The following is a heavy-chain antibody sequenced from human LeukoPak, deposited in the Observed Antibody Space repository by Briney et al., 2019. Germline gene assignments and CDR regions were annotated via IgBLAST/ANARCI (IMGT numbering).Heavy chain of an antibody. CDR2: FDPEDGET. CDR1: GYTLTELS. D-gene: IGHD3-10*01. Sequence: ASVKVSCKVSGYTLTELSMHWVRQAPGKGLEWMGGFDPEDGETIYAQKFQGRVTMTEDTSTDTAYMELSSLRSEDTAVYYCATVAITMVRGASPLDYWGRGTLVTVSS. CDR3: ATVAITMVRGASPLDY. V-gene: IGHV1-24*01. J-gene: IGHJ4*02.